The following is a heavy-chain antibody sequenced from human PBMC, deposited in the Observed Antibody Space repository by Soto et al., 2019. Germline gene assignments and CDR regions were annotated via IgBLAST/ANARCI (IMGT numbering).Heavy chain of an antibody. CDR1: GGSISSYY. D-gene: IGHD3-22*01. Sequence: PSETLSLTCTVSGGSISSYYWSWIRQPPGKGLEWIGYIYYSGSTNYNPSLKSRVTISVDTSKNQFSLKLSSVTAADTAVYYCARAFYYDSSGYYFDEWGQGTPVTVSS. V-gene: IGHV4-59*01. J-gene: IGHJ4*02. CDR3: ARAFYYDSSGYYFDE. CDR2: IYYSGST.